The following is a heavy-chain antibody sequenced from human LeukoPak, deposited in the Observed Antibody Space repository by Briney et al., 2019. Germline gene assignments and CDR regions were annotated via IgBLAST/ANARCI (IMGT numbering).Heavy chain of an antibody. J-gene: IGHJ3*02. V-gene: IGHV4-61*01. Sequence: SETLSLTCTVSGGSVSSNNYYWSWLRQPPGKGLEWIGYMYYSGITNYNPSLKSRATMSVDTSKNQFSLKLSSVTAADTAVYYCARDWGGIWGQGTMVTVSS. CDR3: ARDWGGI. CDR1: GGSVSSNNYY. CDR2: MYYSGIT. D-gene: IGHD7-27*01.